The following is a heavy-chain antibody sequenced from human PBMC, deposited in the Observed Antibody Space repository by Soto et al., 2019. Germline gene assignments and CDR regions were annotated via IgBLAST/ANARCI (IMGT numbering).Heavy chain of an antibody. J-gene: IGHJ1*01. CDR2: IYYSGST. V-gene: IGHV4-39*01. CDR3: ASSYCGGDCYPGWGYFQH. D-gene: IGHD2-21*02. CDR1: GGSISSSGYY. Sequence: PSETLSLTCTVSGGSISSSGYYWGWIRQPPGKGLEWIGSIYYSGSTYYNQSLKNQVTISVDTSKNKISMKLRSVTAADTAVYYCASSYCGGDCYPGWGYFQHWGQGTLVT.